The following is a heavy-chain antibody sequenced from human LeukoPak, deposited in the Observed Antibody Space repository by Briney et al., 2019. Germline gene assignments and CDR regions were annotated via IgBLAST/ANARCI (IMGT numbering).Heavy chain of an antibody. V-gene: IGHV3-48*03. Sequence: GGSLRLSRAASGFNFRNFEMNWVRQAPGKGLEWLTYITSDNSMTYADSVKGRFSISRDVATGSLFLQMNSLRADDTAVYYCVRGSDCINGACYSYNWFDLWGQGALVTVSS. CDR1: GFNFRNFE. CDR2: ITSDNSM. CDR3: VRGSDCINGACYSYNWFDL. J-gene: IGHJ5*02. D-gene: IGHD2-21*02.